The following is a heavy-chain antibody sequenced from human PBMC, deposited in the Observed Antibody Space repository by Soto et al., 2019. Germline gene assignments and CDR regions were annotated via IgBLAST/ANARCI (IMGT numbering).Heavy chain of an antibody. CDR2: IFGSGET. D-gene: IGHD3-22*01. Sequence: QVQLQESGPGLLKPSETLSLTCTVSGASMRNYYWSWIRQPAGKGLEWIGRIFGSGETYYNPSLKSPIILSVDLSKSQFSLELTSVTAADTAVYFCVREGDYSDNNGYPLFDYWGQGTLVTVSP. CDR3: VREGDYSDNNGYPLFDY. V-gene: IGHV4-4*07. J-gene: IGHJ4*02. CDR1: GASMRNYY.